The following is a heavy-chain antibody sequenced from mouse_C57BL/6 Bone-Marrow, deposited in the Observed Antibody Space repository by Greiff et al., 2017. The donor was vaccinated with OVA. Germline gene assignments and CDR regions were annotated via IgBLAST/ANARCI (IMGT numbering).Heavy chain of an antibody. V-gene: IGHV5-16*01. CDR1: GFTFSDYY. Sequence: EVKLVESEGGLVQPGSSMKLSCTASGFTFSDYYMAWVRQVPEKGLEWVANINYDGSSTYYLDSLQSRFIISRDNAKNILYLHRSSLKSEDTATYYCARERGDYWGQGTSVTVSS. CDR3: ARERGDY. CDR2: INYDGSST. J-gene: IGHJ4*01.